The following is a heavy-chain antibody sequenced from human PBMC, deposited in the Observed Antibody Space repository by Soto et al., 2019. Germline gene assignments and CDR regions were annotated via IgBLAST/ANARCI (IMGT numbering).Heavy chain of an antibody. CDR3: ARSRYSYGTLNYFDP. Sequence: GESLKISCKGSRYSFTNYWIGLVRQMPGKGLEWMGIIYPGDSDTRYSPSFQGQVTISADKSISTAYLQWSSLKASDTAMYYCARSRYSYGTLNYFDPWGKGTLVTVSS. CDR2: IYPGDSDT. D-gene: IGHD5-18*01. V-gene: IGHV5-51*01. CDR1: RYSFTNYW. J-gene: IGHJ5*02.